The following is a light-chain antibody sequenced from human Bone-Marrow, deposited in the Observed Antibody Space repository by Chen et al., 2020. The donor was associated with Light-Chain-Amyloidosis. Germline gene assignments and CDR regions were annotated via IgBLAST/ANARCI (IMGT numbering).Light chain of an antibody. V-gene: IGKV3-20*01. Sequence: EIVLTQSPGTLSLSPGEGANLSCRASQTISSSYLTWYQQKFGQAPRLLIYGSSSRATGIPDRFTVSGSGTDFTLTINRLEPEDFAMYYCQQYGTSPLTFGGGTKVEIK. CDR1: QTISSSY. CDR2: GSS. J-gene: IGKJ4*01. CDR3: QQYGTSPLT.